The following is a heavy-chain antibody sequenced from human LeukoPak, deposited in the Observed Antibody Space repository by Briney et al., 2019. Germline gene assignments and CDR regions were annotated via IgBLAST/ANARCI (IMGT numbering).Heavy chain of an antibody. D-gene: IGHD4-17*01. Sequence: SETLSLTCTVSGGSISSYYWSWIRQPPGKGLEWIGYIYYSGSTNYNPSLKSRVTIPVDTSKNQFSLKLSSVTAADTAVYYCARGLAVTNYAYYFDYWGQGTLVTVSS. CDR2: IYYSGST. V-gene: IGHV4-59*12. CDR1: GGSISSYY. J-gene: IGHJ4*02. CDR3: ARGLAVTNYAYYFDY.